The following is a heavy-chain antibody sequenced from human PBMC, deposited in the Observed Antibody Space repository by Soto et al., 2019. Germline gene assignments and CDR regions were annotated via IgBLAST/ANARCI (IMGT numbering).Heavy chain of an antibody. CDR1: GFTFSSYG. V-gene: IGHV3-30*18. CDR3: AKLYYDFWSGYFAYYYYGMDV. D-gene: IGHD3-3*01. J-gene: IGHJ6*02. Sequence: QVQLVESGGGVVQPGRSLRLSCAASGFTFSSYGMHWVRQAPGKGLEWVAVISYDGSNKYYADSVKGRFTISRDNSKNTLYLQMNSLIAEDTAVYYCAKLYYDFWSGYFAYYYYGMDVWGQGTTVTVSS. CDR2: ISYDGSNK.